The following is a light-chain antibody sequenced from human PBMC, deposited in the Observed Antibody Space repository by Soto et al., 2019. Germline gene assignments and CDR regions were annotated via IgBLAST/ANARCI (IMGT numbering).Light chain of an antibody. CDR1: SSDVGRYSY. J-gene: IGLJ1*01. CDR3: CSYAGSSTLYV. CDR2: DVT. V-gene: IGLV2-11*01. Sequence: QSVLTQPPSVSGSPGQSVTISCTGTSSDVGRYSYVSWYQQHPGKGPKLVIYDVTKRPSGVPDRFSGSKSGNTASLTISGLQAEDEADYYCCSYAGSSTLYVFGTGTKVTVL.